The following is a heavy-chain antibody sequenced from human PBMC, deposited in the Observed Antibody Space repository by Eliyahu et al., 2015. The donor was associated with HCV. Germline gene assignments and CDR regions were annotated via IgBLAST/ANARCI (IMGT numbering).Heavy chain of an antibody. D-gene: IGHD3-16*02. J-gene: IGHJ4*02. CDR2: IWHDGSNH. CDR3: ARDRLETVSYYFDF. Sequence: QVHLVDSGGGVVQPGRSLTLSCAASGFLFPTYAMHWVRQAPGKGLEWVAVIWHDGSNHYYADSVKGRFTISRDNSKNTLYLHMNNLRVEDTAVYYCARDRLETVSYYFDFWGQGTLVTVSS. CDR1: GFLFPTYA. V-gene: IGHV3-33*01.